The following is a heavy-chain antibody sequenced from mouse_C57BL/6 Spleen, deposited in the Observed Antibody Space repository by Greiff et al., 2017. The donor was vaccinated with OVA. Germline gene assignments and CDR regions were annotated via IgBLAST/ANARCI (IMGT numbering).Heavy chain of an antibody. CDR3: ARARYYGSSPHYYAMDY. D-gene: IGHD1-1*01. CDR1: ATPFKAYG. J-gene: IGHJ4*01. Sequence: VQGVESGAELARPGASVRLSSRPSATPFKAYGLAGGRRRTGQGLEWFGRIIPGSGNTYYNEKFKGKATLTADKSSSTAYMELRSLTSEDSAVYFCARARYYGSSPHYYAMDYWGQGTSVTVSS. V-gene: IGHV1-81*01. CDR2: IIPGSGNT.